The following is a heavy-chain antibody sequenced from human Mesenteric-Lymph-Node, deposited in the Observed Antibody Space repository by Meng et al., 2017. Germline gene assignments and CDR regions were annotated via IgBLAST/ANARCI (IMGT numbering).Heavy chain of an antibody. CDR1: GGSISSSDYY. CDR2: IYYSGST. J-gene: IGHJ3*02. D-gene: IGHD5-12*01. Sequence: QVQLQESGPGLVKPSQTLSLTCTVSGGSISSSDYYWSWIRQPPGKALEWIGYIYYSGSTYFNPSLKSRVTISVDTSKNQFSLKLSSVTAADTAVYYCARDSGYAGIDIWGQGTMVTVSS. V-gene: IGHV4-30-4*01. CDR3: ARDSGYAGIDI.